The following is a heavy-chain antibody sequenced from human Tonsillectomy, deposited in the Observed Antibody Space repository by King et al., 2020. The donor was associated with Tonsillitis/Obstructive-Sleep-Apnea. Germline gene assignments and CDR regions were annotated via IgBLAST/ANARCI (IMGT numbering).Heavy chain of an antibody. CDR1: GFTFSSYW. D-gene: IGHD3-9*01. V-gene: IGHV3-74*01. CDR2: INSDGSST. J-gene: IGHJ4*02. Sequence: VQLVESGGGLVQPGGSLRLSCAASGFTFSSYWMHWVRHAPGKGLVWVSRINSDGSSTSYADSVKGRFTISRDNAKNTLYLQMNSLRAEDTAVYYCAREGEYYDILTGYYYLYYFDYWGQGTLVTVSS. CDR3: AREGEYYDILTGYYYLYYFDY.